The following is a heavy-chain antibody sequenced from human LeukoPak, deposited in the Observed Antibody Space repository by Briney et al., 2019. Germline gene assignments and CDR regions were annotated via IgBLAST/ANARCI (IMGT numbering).Heavy chain of an antibody. CDR2: ISDIGSI. J-gene: IGHJ4*02. V-gene: IGHV4-59*08. D-gene: IGHD2-8*02. CDR3: AGHHPRNTVDF. CDR1: GGSISSYY. Sequence: SETPSLTCTVSGGSISSYYWSWIRQPPGKGLEWIAYISDIGSINYNPSLKSRVTISLDTSKNQFSLKLSSVTAADTAVYYCAGHHPRNTVDFWGQGTLVTVSS.